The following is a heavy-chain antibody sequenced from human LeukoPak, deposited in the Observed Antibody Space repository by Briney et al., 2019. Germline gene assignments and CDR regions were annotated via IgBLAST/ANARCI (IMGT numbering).Heavy chain of an antibody. J-gene: IGHJ4*02. CDR2: IKQDGSEK. D-gene: IGHD3-22*01. CDR3: ATFSPDPSITYYYDSSGYIFDY. Sequence: TGGSLRRSCAASGFTFSSYWMSWVRQAPGKGLEWVANIKQDGSEKYYVDPVKGRFTISRDNAKNSLYLQMNSLRAEDTAVYYCATFSPDPSITYYYDSSGYIFDYWGQGTLVTVSS. CDR1: GFTFSSYW. V-gene: IGHV3-7*01.